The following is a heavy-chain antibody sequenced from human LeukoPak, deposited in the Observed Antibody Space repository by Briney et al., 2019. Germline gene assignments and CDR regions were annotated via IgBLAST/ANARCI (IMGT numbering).Heavy chain of an antibody. CDR2: ISGSGSYT. Sequence: PGGPLTLSCEASGLSFSSYAMNWLRQAPGKGLEWVSDISGSGSYTYYGDSVKGRFTISRDNSKNSLFLQMNRLRAEDTDVYYCAKELRPYDNSGYADHWGQGTLATVS. V-gene: IGHV3-23*01. CDR3: AKELRPYDNSGYADH. CDR1: GLSFSSYA. D-gene: IGHD5-12*01. J-gene: IGHJ4*02.